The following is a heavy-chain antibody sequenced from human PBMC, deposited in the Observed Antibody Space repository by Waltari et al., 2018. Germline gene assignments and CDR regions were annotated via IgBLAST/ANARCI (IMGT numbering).Heavy chain of an antibody. CDR3: ARLEYGDMDWYFDL. V-gene: IGHV3-21*01. CDR1: GFTFSSYS. Sequence: EVQLVESGGGLVKPGGSLRLSCAASGFTFSSYSMNWVRQAPGKGLEWVSSISSSSSYIYYADSVKGRFTISRDNAKNSLYLQMNSLRAEDTAVYYFARLEYGDMDWYFDLWGRGTLVTVSS. D-gene: IGHD4-17*01. CDR2: ISSSSSYI. J-gene: IGHJ2*01.